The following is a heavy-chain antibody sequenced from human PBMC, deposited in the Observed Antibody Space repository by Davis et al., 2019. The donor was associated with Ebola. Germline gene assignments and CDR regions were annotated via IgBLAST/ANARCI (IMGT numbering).Heavy chain of an antibody. V-gene: IGHV3-74*01. J-gene: IGHJ6*02. Sequence: HTGGSLRLSCAASGFTFSSYSMNWVRQAPGKGLVWVSRINSDGSSTSYADSVKGRFTISRDNAKNTLYLQMNSLRAEDTAVYYCARGDIVATIFYYYGMDVWGQGTTVTVSS. CDR1: GFTFSSYS. CDR2: INSDGSST. CDR3: ARGDIVATIFYYYGMDV. D-gene: IGHD5-12*01.